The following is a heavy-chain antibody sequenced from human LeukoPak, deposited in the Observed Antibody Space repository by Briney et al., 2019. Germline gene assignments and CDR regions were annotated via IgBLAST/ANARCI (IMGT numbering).Heavy chain of an antibody. J-gene: IGHJ4*02. CDR2: IQNTGGT. CDR3: AKHGSGWSFDY. V-gene: IGHV4-59*01. Sequence: SETLSLTCTVSSASISSYYWGWIRQSPGKGLEWIGYIQNTGGTNYNPSLKSRVSIPKDTSKNQFSLQVSSVTAADTAVYYCAKHGSGWSFDYWGQGTLVTDSS. CDR1: SASISSYY. D-gene: IGHD6-19*01.